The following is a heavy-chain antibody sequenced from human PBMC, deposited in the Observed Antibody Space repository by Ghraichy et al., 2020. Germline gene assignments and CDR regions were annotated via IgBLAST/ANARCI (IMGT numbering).Heavy chain of an antibody. V-gene: IGHV4-59*01. CDR2: IFYSGST. CDR1: GDSINGYS. Sequence: SQTLSLTCTVSGDSINGYSWTWIRQPPGKGLECLGYIFYSGSTNYNPSLKSRVTISVDTSKNQFSLKLSHVTAADTAVYYCARGRPHGGKSFYDRWGQEILVTVSS. D-gene: IGHD4-23*01. CDR3: ARGRPHGGKSFYDR. J-gene: IGHJ4*02.